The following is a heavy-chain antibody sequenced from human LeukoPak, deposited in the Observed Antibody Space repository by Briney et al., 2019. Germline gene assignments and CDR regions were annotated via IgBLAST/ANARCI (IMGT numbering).Heavy chain of an antibody. V-gene: IGHV1-2*06. CDR1: GYTFTDYY. CDR2: INPRSGGI. D-gene: IGHD1-26*01. Sequence: ALVKVSCKTSGYTFTDYYIHWVRQAPGQRLEWMGRINPRSGGINYAQKFQGRVTMTRDTAISTAYMDLSGLRSDDTAVYYCAREAGGSDTYYLDYWGQGVLVTVSS. CDR3: AREAGGSDTYYLDY. J-gene: IGHJ4*02.